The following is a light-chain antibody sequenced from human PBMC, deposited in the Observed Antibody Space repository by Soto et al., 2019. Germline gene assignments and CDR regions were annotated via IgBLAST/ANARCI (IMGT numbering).Light chain of an antibody. J-gene: IGLJ1*01. CDR2: DDS. Sequence: SYELTQSPSVSVAPGQTVTITCGGSSIGSKSVHWYQQKPGQAPVLVVYDDSDRRSGIPERFSGSNSGNTATLTITRVEAGDEADYHCQVWDTRSEHYAFGTGTKLTVL. V-gene: IGLV3-21*02. CDR3: QVWDTRSEHYA. CDR1: SIGSKS.